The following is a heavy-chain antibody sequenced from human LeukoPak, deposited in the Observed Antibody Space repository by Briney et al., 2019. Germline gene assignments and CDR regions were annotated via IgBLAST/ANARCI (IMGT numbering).Heavy chain of an antibody. D-gene: IGHD4-17*01. Sequence: GGSLRLSCAASGFTFSSYWMSWVRQAPGKGLEWVANIKQDGSEKYYVDSVKGRFTISRDNAKNSLYLQMNSLRAEDTAVYYCARDAENYGDYGFNWFDPWGQGTLVTVSS. CDR1: GFTFSSYW. J-gene: IGHJ5*02. CDR2: IKQDGSEK. CDR3: ARDAENYGDYGFNWFDP. V-gene: IGHV3-7*01.